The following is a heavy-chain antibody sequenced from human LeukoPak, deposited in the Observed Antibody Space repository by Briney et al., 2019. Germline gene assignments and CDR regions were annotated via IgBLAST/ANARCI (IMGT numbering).Heavy chain of an antibody. Sequence: ASVKVSCKASGYTFTSYGISWVRQAPGQGLEWMGWISAYNGNTNYAQKLQGRVTMTTDTSTSTAYMELRSLRSDDTAVYYCARAVPATSGYFGELDSWGQGTLVTVSS. CDR3: ARAVPATSGYFGELDS. CDR2: ISAYNGNT. D-gene: IGHD3-22*01. J-gene: IGHJ4*02. CDR1: GYTFTSYG. V-gene: IGHV1-18*01.